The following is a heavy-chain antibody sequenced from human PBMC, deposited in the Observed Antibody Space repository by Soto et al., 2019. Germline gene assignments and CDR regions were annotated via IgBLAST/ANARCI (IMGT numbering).Heavy chain of an antibody. J-gene: IGHJ6*03. CDR3: ARGGCSSTSCYADYYYYMDV. CDR2: MNPNSGNT. CDR1: GYTFTSYD. Sequence: ASVKVSCKASGYTFTSYDINWVRQATGQGLEWMGWMNPNSGNTGYAQKFQGRVTMTRNTSISTAYMELSSLRSEDTAVYYCARGGCSSTSCYADYYYYMDVWGKGTTVTVSS. D-gene: IGHD2-2*01. V-gene: IGHV1-8*01.